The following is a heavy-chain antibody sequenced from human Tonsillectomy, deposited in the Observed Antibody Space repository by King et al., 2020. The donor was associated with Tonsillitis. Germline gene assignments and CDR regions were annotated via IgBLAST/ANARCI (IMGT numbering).Heavy chain of an antibody. CDR2: FIGGGGT. Sequence: VQLVESGGVVVQPGGSLRLSCAASGFMFGAYSMHWVRQPPGKGLEFVSLFIGGGGTYYADSLRGRFTISRDNSKNSLFLQMNGLRPEDTAFYYCARDQRENYDYWGQGTLVTVSS. J-gene: IGHJ4*02. D-gene: IGHD1-7*01. V-gene: IGHV3-43*01. CDR1: GFMFGAYS. CDR3: ARDQRENYDY.